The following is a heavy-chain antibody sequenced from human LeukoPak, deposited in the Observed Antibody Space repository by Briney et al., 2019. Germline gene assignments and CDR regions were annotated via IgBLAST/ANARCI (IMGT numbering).Heavy chain of an antibody. Sequence: GRSLRLSCAASGFTFSSYAMHWVRQAPGKGLEWVAVISYDGSNKYYADSVKGRFTISRDNSKNTLYLQMNSLRAEDTAVYYCAKDSSYGCDYWGQGTLVTVSS. CDR2: ISYDGSNK. CDR1: GFTFSSYA. V-gene: IGHV3-30*04. J-gene: IGHJ4*02. D-gene: IGHD5-18*01. CDR3: AKDSSYGCDY.